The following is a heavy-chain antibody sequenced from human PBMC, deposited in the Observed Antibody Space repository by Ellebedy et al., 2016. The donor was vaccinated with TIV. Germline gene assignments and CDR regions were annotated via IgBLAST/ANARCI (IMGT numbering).Heavy chain of an antibody. CDR3: VSDGAYGEYSPGYYGIDV. CDR1: GFRISSYW. D-gene: IGHD3-10*01. Sequence: GESLKISCVASGFRISSYWMSWVRQAPGKGLGLVANINQDGGRLYYVDSVKGRFTISRDNAMNSVSLRMNTMRVEDTAVYHCVSDGAYGEYSPGYYGIDVWGQGTTVTVSS. J-gene: IGHJ6*02. V-gene: IGHV3-7*03. CDR2: INQDGGRL.